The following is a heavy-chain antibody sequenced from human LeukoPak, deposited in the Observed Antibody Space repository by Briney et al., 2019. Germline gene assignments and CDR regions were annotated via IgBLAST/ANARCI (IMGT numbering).Heavy chain of an antibody. D-gene: IGHD3-10*01. J-gene: IGHJ4*02. CDR1: GFTFSSYA. V-gene: IGHV3-23*01. CDR3: ASMAETYYYGSGNYYPDY. CDR2: ISGSGGNT. Sequence: GGSLRLSCAASGFTFSSYAMSWVRQAPGKGLEWVSAISGSGGNTYYADSVKGRFTISRDNSKNTLYLQMNSLRAADTAVYYCASMAETYYYGSGNYYPDYWGQGTLVTVSS.